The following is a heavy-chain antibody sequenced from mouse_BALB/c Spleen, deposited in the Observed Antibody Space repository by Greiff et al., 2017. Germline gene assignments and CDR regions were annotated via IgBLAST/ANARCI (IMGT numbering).Heavy chain of an antibody. V-gene: IGHV1-54*01. CDR3: ARGGIYDGYFFAY. J-gene: IGHJ3*01. CDR2: INPGSGGT. CDR1: GYAFTNYL. D-gene: IGHD2-3*01. Sequence: VKLMESGAELVRPGTSVKVSCKASGYAFTNYLIEWVKQRPGQGLEWIGVINPGSGGTNYNEKFKGKATLTADKSSSTAYMQLSSLTSDDSAVYFCARGGIYDGYFFAYWGQGTLVTVSA.